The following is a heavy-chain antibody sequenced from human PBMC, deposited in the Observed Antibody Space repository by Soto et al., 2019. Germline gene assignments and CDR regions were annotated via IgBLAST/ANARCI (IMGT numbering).Heavy chain of an antibody. CDR2: ISTDNGNT. D-gene: IGHD3-22*01. Sequence: ASVKVSCKASGYTFTNSGISWVRQAPGQGLEWMGWISTDNGNTNYAQKLQGRVTMTTDTSTSTAYMELRSLRSDDTAVYYCARGPGTMIESWGQGTLVTVSS. CDR3: ARGPGTMIES. V-gene: IGHV1-18*01. CDR1: GYTFTNSG. J-gene: IGHJ5*02.